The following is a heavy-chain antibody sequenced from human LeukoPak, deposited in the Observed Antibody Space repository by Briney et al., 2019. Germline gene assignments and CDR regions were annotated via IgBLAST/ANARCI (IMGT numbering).Heavy chain of an antibody. V-gene: IGHV3-11*01. CDR2: ISRSGDTL. CDR3: AREVVIFPDYYYYGMDV. Sequence: GGSLRLSCAASGFTFNNYAMRWVRQAPGKGLEWISYISRSGDTLYYADSVEGRFTISRDNAKNSLFLQMNSLRADDTTVYYCAREVVIFPDYYYYGMDVWGQGTTVTVSS. J-gene: IGHJ6*02. D-gene: IGHD3-9*01. CDR1: GFTFNNYA.